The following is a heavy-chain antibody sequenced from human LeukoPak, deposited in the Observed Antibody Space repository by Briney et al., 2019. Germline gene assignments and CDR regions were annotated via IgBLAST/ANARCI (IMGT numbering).Heavy chain of an antibody. J-gene: IGHJ3*02. Sequence: PSETLSLTCTVSGGSISSYYWSWIRQPPGKGLEWIGYIYYSGSTYYSPSLKSRVTISLDTSRNQFSLKLNSVTAADTADYYCAKSNGYGLIDIWGQGTMVTVSS. CDR3: AKSNGYGLIDI. CDR1: GGSISSYY. CDR2: IYYSGST. V-gene: IGHV4-59*12. D-gene: IGHD3-22*01.